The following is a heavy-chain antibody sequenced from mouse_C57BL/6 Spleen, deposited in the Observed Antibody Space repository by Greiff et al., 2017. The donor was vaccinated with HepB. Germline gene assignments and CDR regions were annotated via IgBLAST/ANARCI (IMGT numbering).Heavy chain of an antibody. CDR2: IYPGDGDT. Sequence: QVQLQQSGAELVKPGASVKISCKASGYAFSSYWMNWVKQRPGKGLEWIGQIYPGDGDTNYNGKFKGKATLTADKSSSTADMQLSSLTSEDSAVYFCARWTNYGSSPYYYAMDDWGQGTSVTVSS. CDR1: GYAFSSYW. V-gene: IGHV1-80*01. J-gene: IGHJ4*01. D-gene: IGHD1-1*01. CDR3: ARWTNYGSSPYYYAMDD.